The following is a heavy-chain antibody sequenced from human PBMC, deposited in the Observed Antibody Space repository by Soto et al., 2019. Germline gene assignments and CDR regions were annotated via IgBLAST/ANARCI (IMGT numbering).Heavy chain of an antibody. CDR1: GFTFSSYA. V-gene: IGHV3-23*01. Sequence: GGSLSLSCAASGFTFSSYAISWVRQAPWKGLEWVAAISGSGGSTYYADSVKGRFTISRDNSKNTLYLQMNSLRAEDTAVYYCAKRSYGSGSRTDAFDIWGQGTMVTVSS. D-gene: IGHD3-10*01. CDR2: ISGSGGST. J-gene: IGHJ3*02. CDR3: AKRSYGSGSRTDAFDI.